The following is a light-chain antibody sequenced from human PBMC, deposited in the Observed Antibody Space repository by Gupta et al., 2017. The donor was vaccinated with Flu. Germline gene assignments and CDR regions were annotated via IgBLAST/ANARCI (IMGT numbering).Light chain of an antibody. V-gene: IGLV3-1*01. CDR2: KDT. CDR1: NLGDKY. Sequence: SYELTQPPSVSVSPGQTASITCSGDNLGDKYACWYQTEPGQSPVLVIYKDTKRPSGIPARFSGSNSGNTATLTISGTQAMDEADYYCQAWDSTTGVFGTGTKVTVL. CDR3: QAWDSTTGV. J-gene: IGLJ1*01.